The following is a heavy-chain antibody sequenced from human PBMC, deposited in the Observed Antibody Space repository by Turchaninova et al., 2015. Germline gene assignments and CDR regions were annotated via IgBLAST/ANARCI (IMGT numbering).Heavy chain of an antibody. CDR1: GYSINSGYN. CDR2: FPPSGGT. Sequence: QVQLQESGPGLVKPSETLSLTCAVSGYSINSGYNWGWVRQPPGKGLEWIGPFPPSGGTYYSPSRKSRVTISVDMSNNLVSRKLSSVTATDTAMYYCARRGVGFGNPFDYWGQGTLVTVSS. D-gene: IGHD3-16*01. V-gene: IGHV4-38-2*01. J-gene: IGHJ4*02. CDR3: ARRGVGFGNPFDY.